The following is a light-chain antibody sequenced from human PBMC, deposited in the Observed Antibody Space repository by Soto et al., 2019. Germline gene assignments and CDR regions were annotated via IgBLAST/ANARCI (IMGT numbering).Light chain of an antibody. CDR1: QSVSSSY. CDR3: QQYGSSPWT. Sequence: EIVLTQSPGTLSLSPGERATLSCRASQSVSSSYLAWYQQKPGQAPRLLIYGASSRATGIPDRFSGSGSGTDVNLTISRLEPEDFEVYYCQQYGSSPWTFGQGTKVEIK. V-gene: IGKV3-20*01. CDR2: GAS. J-gene: IGKJ1*01.